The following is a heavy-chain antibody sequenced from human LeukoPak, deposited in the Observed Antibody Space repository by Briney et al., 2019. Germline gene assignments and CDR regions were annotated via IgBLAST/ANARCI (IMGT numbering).Heavy chain of an antibody. CDR3: ATSVRSGWGFDS. Sequence: PSETLSLTCGVLGASMRDHNWTWIRQPPGKGLEWIGSMYYMLNANSYNPSLKSRGSISVDTPDNQFSLKLKSVTAADTAVYYCATSVRSGWGFDSWGQGILVAVSS. V-gene: IGHV4-59*11. CDR1: GASMRDHN. D-gene: IGHD6-19*01. CDR2: MYYMLNA. J-gene: IGHJ4*02.